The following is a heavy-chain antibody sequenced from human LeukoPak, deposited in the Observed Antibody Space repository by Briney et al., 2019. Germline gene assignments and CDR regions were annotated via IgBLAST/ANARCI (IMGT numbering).Heavy chain of an antibody. Sequence: SETLSLTCTVSGGSISSSSYYWGWIRQPPGKGLEWIGSIYYSGSTYYNPSLKSRVTISVDTSKNQFSLKLSSVTAADTAVYYCARVRYCSSTSCPWGANWFDPWGQGTLVTVSS. D-gene: IGHD2-2*01. CDR3: ARVRYCSSTSCPWGANWFDP. V-gene: IGHV4-39*01. CDR1: GGSISSSSYY. J-gene: IGHJ5*02. CDR2: IYYSGST.